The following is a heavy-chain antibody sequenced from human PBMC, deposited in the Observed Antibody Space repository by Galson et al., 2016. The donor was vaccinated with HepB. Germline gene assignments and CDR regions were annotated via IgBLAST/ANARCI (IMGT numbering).Heavy chain of an antibody. D-gene: IGHD3-10*01. J-gene: IGHJ3*02. Sequence: SLRLSCAGSGITLSNYEMIWVRQAPGKGLEWITYISSSGRTKYYADSVKGRFTVSRDNVKHSLSLQMNSLRAEDTAVYYCASGHEGFDIWGQGTLVTVSS. CDR3: ASGHEGFDI. V-gene: IGHV3-48*03. CDR1: GITLSNYE. CDR2: ISSSGRTK.